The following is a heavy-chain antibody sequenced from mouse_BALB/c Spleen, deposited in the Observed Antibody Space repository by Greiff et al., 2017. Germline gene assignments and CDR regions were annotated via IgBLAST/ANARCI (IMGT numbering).Heavy chain of an antibody. D-gene: IGHD2-4*01. J-gene: IGHJ4*01. CDR2: INSNGGST. CDR1: GFTFSSYG. V-gene: IGHV5-6-3*01. CDR3: ARFVIDYAIDY. Sequence: EVKLVESGGGLVQPGGSLKLSCAASGFTFSSYGMSWGRQTPDKRLELVATINSNGGSTYYPDSVKGRFTISRDNAKNTLFLQMSSLKSEDTAMYYCARFVIDYAIDYWGQGTSVTVSA.